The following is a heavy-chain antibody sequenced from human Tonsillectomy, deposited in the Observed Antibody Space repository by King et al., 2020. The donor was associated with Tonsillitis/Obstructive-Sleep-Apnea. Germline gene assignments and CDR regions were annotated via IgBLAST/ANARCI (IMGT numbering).Heavy chain of an antibody. V-gene: IGHV7-4-1*02. J-gene: IGHJ5*02. Sequence: VQLVESGSELKKPRASVKVSCKASGYTFTNSTLHWVRQAPGQGLEWMGWINTNTGNPTYAQGFTGRFVFSLDPSVSTAYLQISSLQAEDAAVYYCAREVIVEPAPYGWFDPWGQGTLVTVSS. D-gene: IGHD2-2*01. CDR1: GYTFTNST. CDR3: AREVIVEPAPYGWFDP. CDR2: INTNTGNP.